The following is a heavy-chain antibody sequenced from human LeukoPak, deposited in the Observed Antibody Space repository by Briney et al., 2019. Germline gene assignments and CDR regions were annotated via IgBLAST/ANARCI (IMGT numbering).Heavy chain of an antibody. D-gene: IGHD5-18*01. J-gene: IGHJ5*02. Sequence: WVRLAPGKGLEWIGSIYYSGTTHYNPSLESRVTISVDTSKNQFSLKLASVTAADTAIYYCAKGAGGFSYYNWFDPWGQGTLVTVSS. CDR2: IYYSGTT. V-gene: IGHV4-39*07. CDR3: AKGAGGFSYYNWFDP.